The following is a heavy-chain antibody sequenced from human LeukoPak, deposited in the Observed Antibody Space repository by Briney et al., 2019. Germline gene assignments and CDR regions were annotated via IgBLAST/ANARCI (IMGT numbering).Heavy chain of an antibody. J-gene: IGHJ4*02. V-gene: IGHV3-74*01. CDR2: INSDGSST. D-gene: IGHD2-21*02. Sequence: GGSLRLSCAASGFTFSSYWMHWVRQAPGKGLVWVSRINSDGSSTSYADSVKGRFTISRDNAKNTLYLQMNSLRAEDTAVYYCATSKGDCGGDCTYYFDYWGQGTLVTVSS. CDR1: GFTFSSYW. CDR3: ATSKGDCGGDCTYYFDY.